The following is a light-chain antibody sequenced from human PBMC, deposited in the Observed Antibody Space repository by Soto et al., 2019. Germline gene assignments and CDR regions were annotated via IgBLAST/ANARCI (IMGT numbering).Light chain of an antibody. CDR3: NSYTSQNTRV. CDR2: EVT. V-gene: IGLV2-14*01. Sequence: QSALTQPASVSGSPGQSITISCTGTSSDVGGYSHVSWYQQHPGKAPKLIIYEVTNRPSGVSSRFSGSKSGNTASLTISGLQAEDEADYFCNSYTSQNTRVFGGGTKLTVL. J-gene: IGLJ3*02. CDR1: SSDVGGYSH.